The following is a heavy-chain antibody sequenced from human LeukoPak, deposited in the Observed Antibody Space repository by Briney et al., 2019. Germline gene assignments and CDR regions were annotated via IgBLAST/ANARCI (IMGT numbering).Heavy chain of an antibody. CDR1: GGSFSGYY. V-gene: IGHV4-34*01. Sequence: PSETLSLTCAVHGGSFSGYYWSWIRQPPGKGLEWIGEINHSGSTNYNPSLKSRVTISVDTSKNQFSLKLSSVTAADTAVYYCARGGVVPAAIRYYYYYYGMDVWGQGTTVTVSS. CDR3: ARGGVVPAAIRYYYYYYGMDV. J-gene: IGHJ6*02. CDR2: INHSGST. D-gene: IGHD2-2*01.